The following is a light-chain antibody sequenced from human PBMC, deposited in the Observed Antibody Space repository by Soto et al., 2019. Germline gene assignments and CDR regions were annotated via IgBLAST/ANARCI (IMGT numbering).Light chain of an antibody. CDR2: ENN. V-gene: IGLV1-40*01. Sequence: QAVVTQPPSVSEAPGQRVTISCTASSSNIGAGYEAHWYQQVPGTAPKLLIYENNNRPSGVPDRFSGSKSGTSASLAITGLQAEDEAEYYCQSYDSSLSGYVFGTGTKVTVL. J-gene: IGLJ1*01. CDR3: QSYDSSLSGYV. CDR1: SSNIGAGYE.